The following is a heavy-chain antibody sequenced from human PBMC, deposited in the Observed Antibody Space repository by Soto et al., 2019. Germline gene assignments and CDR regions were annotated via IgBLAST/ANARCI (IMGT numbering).Heavy chain of an antibody. CDR2: ISGSGTGT. J-gene: IGHJ4*02. D-gene: IGHD5-12*01. V-gene: IGHV3-23*01. Sequence: PGGSLRLSCVASGFTLSDYDMGWVRQAPGKGLEWVSTISGSGTGTYYADSAKGRFTLSRDNSRNTLYLQMDCLRVEDTAVYYCARSSGYDWGQGTLVTVSS. CDR1: GFTLSDYD. CDR3: ARSSGYD.